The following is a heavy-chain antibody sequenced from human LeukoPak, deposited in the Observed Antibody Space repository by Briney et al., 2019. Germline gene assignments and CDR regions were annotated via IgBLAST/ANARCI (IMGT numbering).Heavy chain of an antibody. Sequence: PGGSLRLSCAASGSTLSSYWMSWVRQAPGKGLEWVANINQDGSQKYHVDSVKGRFTISRDNAKNSLYLQMNSLRAEDTAVYYCARAVAARSSYWGQGTLVTVSS. CDR1: GSTLSSYW. J-gene: IGHJ4*02. CDR3: ARAVAARSSY. CDR2: INQDGSQK. V-gene: IGHV3-7*01. D-gene: IGHD6-6*01.